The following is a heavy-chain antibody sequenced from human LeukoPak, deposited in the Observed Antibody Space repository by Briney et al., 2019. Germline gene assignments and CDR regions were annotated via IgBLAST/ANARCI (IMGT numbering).Heavy chain of an antibody. CDR2: ISNSGGTT. Sequence: GGSPRLSCAASGFTFSSYAMSWVRQAPGKGPEWVSTISNSGGTTYYADSVKGRFTISRDDSENTLYLQMNSLRAEDTAVYYCAKATGYLLWGQGTLVTVSS. D-gene: IGHD1-14*01. CDR1: GFTFSSYA. J-gene: IGHJ4*02. V-gene: IGHV3-23*01. CDR3: AKATGYLL.